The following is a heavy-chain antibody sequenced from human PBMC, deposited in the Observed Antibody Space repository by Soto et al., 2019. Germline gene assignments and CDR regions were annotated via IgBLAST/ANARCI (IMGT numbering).Heavy chain of an antibody. CDR2: IWYDGSNK. CDR1: GFTFSSYG. Sequence: QVQLVESGGGVVQPGRSLRLSCAASGFTFSSYGMHWVRQAPGKGLEWVAVIWYDGSNKYYADSVKGRFTISRDNSKNTLYLQMNSLRAEDTAVLYCARESGPTYYDSSGYHYWGQGTLVTVSS. J-gene: IGHJ4*02. CDR3: ARESGPTYYDSSGYHY. V-gene: IGHV3-33*01. D-gene: IGHD3-22*01.